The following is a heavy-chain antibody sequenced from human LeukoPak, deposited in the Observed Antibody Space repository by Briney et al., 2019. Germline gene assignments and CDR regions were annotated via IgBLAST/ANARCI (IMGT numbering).Heavy chain of an antibody. J-gene: IGHJ4*02. CDR3: ARHEQWLVPVDY. V-gene: IGHV4-38-2*02. CDR1: GNSISSGYY. D-gene: IGHD6-19*01. Sequence: PSETLSLTCTVSGNSISSGYYWGWTRQPPGKGLEWIASIYHSGSTYYNPSLKSRVSISMDTSMNQFSLKLSSVTAADTAVYYCARHEQWLVPVDYWGQGTLVTVSS. CDR2: IYHSGST.